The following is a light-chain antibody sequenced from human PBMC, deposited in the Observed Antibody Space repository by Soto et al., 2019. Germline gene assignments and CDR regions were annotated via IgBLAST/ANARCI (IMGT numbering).Light chain of an antibody. Sequence: DIQMTQSPTSLSASVGDRVTITCRASQDIRNFVAWYQQKPGKAPKLLIYAASTLQSGVPSRFSGSGSGTDFTLTINSLQPEDAATYSCQKYRSVPVFGPGTKVEIK. CDR3: QKYRSVPV. CDR2: AAS. V-gene: IGKV1-27*01. CDR1: QDIRNF. J-gene: IGKJ3*01.